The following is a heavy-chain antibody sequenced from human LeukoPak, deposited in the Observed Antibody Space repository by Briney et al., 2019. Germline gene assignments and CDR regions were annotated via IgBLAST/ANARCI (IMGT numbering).Heavy chain of an antibody. CDR1: GGTFSSYA. J-gene: IGHJ4*02. CDR3: ARSVTWIQAPLDY. Sequence: GASVKVSCKASGGTFSSYAISGVRQAPGKGLEWMGGIIPIFGTANYAQKFQGRVTITTDESTSTAYMELSSLRSEDTAVYYCARSVTWIQAPLDYWGQGTLVTVSS. D-gene: IGHD5-18*01. V-gene: IGHV1-69*05. CDR2: IIPIFGTA.